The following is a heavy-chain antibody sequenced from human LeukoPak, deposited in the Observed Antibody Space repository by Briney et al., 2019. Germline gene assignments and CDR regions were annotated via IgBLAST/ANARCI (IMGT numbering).Heavy chain of an antibody. CDR3: ARALSGYGSGKGYLDS. CDR1: GGSISSYY. D-gene: IGHD3-10*01. V-gene: IGHV4-59*12. Sequence: SETLSLTCTVSGGSISSYYWSWIRQPPGKGLEWIGNVNYRGTPHYNPSLTSRVTMSLDTSKNHFSLKLTSVTAADTAIYYCARALSGYGSGKGYLDSWGQGTLVTVPS. CDR2: VNYRGTP. J-gene: IGHJ4*02.